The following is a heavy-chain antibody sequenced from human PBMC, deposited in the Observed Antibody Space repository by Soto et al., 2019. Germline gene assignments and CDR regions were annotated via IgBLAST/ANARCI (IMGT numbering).Heavy chain of an antibody. J-gene: IGHJ5*02. CDR3: ARAAGEYYGDYYNWFDP. CDR2: ISYDGSNK. V-gene: IGHV3-30-3*01. D-gene: IGHD4-17*01. CDR1: GFTFSSSA. Sequence: QPGGSLRLSCAASGFTFSSSAMHWVRQAPGKGLEWVAVISYDGSNKYYADSVKGRFTISRDNSKNTLYLQMNSLRAEDTAVYYCARAAGEYYGDYYNWFDPWGQGTLVTVSS.